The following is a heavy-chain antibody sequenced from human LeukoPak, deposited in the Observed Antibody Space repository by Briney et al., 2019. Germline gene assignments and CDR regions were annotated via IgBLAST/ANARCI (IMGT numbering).Heavy chain of an antibody. D-gene: IGHD6-13*01. CDR3: ARTPGYSSSWYEDYYYMDV. J-gene: IGHJ6*03. V-gene: IGHV4-34*01. Sequence: SETLSLTCAVYGGSFSGYYWSWIRQPPGKGLEWIGEINHSGSTNYNPSLKSRVTISVDTFKNQFSLKLSSVTVADTAVYYCARTPGYSSSWYEDYYYMDVWGKGTTVTVSS. CDR2: INHSGST. CDR1: GGSFSGYY.